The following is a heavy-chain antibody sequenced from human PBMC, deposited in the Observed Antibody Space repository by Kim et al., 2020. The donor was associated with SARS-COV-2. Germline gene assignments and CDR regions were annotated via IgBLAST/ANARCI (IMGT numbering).Heavy chain of an antibody. Sequence: SETLSLTCTVSGYSISSGYYWGWIRQPPGKGLECIGSIYHSGSTYYNPSLKSRVTISVDTSKNQFSLKLSTVTAADTAVYYCARDRDDYGDYVGCWFDPWGQGTLVTVSS. V-gene: IGHV4-38-2*02. D-gene: IGHD4-17*01. CDR1: GYSISSGYY. CDR2: IYHSGST. J-gene: IGHJ5*02. CDR3: ARDRDDYGDYVGCWFDP.